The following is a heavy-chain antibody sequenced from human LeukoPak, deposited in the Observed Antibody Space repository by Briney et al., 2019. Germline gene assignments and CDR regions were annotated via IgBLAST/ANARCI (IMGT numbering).Heavy chain of an antibody. CDR2: ISYDGSNK. J-gene: IGHJ4*02. Sequence: GRSLRLSCAASGFTFSSYAMHWVRQAPGKGLEWVAVISYDGSNKYYADSVKGRFTISRDNSKNTLYLQMNSLRAEDTAVYYCAKTPDSSGWNHFDYWGQGTLVTVSS. D-gene: IGHD6-19*01. CDR3: AKTPDSSGWNHFDY. CDR1: GFTFSSYA. V-gene: IGHV3-30-3*02.